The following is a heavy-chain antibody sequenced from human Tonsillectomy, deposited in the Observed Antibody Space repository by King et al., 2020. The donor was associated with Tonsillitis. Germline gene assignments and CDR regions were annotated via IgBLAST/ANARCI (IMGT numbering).Heavy chain of an antibody. J-gene: IGHJ5*02. CDR1: GGSLSSTIYY. V-gene: IGHV4-39*01. CDR2: IYYSGTT. CDR3: ARLQRSTSSWNYVYWFDP. Sequence: QLQESGPGLVKPSETLSLTCTVSGGSLSSTIYYWGWIRQPPGKGLEWVGSIYYSGTTYYNPSLKSRVTISVDTSKNQFSLKLSSVTAADTAVYYGARLQRSTSSWNYVYWFDPWGQGTLVTVSS. D-gene: IGHD1-7*01.